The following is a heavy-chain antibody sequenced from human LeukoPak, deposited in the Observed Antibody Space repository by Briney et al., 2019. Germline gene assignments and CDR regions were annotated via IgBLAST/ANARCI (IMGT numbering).Heavy chain of an antibody. CDR3: ATSTVTTGYYYGMDV. CDR1: RYSFTSYW. D-gene: IGHD4-17*01. Sequence: GESLKISCKGSRYSFTSYWIGWVRQMPGKGLEWMGNIYPGDSDTRYSPSFQGQVTISADKSIGTAYLQWSSLKASDTAMYYCATSTVTTGYYYGMDVWGQGTTVTVSS. J-gene: IGHJ6*02. V-gene: IGHV5-51*01. CDR2: IYPGDSDT.